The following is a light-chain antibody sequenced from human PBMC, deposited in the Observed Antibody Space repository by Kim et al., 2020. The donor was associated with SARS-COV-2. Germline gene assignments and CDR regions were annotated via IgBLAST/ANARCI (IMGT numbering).Light chain of an antibody. Sequence: GRRVTITCSGSSAPIGHNYLYWYQQLPGTAPKLLIYRNNQRPSRVPDRFSGSKSDTSASLAISGLQSEDEADYYCATWDERLSAWVFGGGTQLTVL. CDR1: SAPIGHNY. J-gene: IGLJ3*02. CDR2: RNN. V-gene: IGLV1-47*01. CDR3: ATWDERLSAWV.